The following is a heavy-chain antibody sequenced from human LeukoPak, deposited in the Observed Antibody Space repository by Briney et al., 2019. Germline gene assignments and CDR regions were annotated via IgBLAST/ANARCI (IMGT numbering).Heavy chain of an antibody. D-gene: IGHD2-15*01. CDR1: GYRFTSYW. Sequence: GESLKISCKGSGYRFTSYWISWVRQMPGKGLEWMGRIDPSDSYTNYSPSFQGHVTISVDKSISTAYLQWNSLKASDTAMYYCAKHVGYCIGGSCYSGHFDYWGQGTLVTVSS. J-gene: IGHJ4*02. CDR3: AKHVGYCIGGSCYSGHFDY. CDR2: IDPSDSYT. V-gene: IGHV5-10-1*01.